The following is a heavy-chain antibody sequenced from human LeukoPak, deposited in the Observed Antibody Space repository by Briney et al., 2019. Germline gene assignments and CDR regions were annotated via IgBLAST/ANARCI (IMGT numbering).Heavy chain of an antibody. CDR2: ISAYNGNT. V-gene: IGHV1-18*01. CDR3: ARRYCSGGSCYGADDDAFDI. D-gene: IGHD2-15*01. J-gene: IGHJ3*02. CDR1: GYTFTSYG. Sequence: GASVKVSCKASGYTFTSYGISWVRQAPGQGLEWMGWISAYNGNTNYAQKLQGRVTMTTDTSTSTAYMELRGLRSDDTAVYYCARRYCSGGSCYGADDDAFDIWGQGTMVTVSS.